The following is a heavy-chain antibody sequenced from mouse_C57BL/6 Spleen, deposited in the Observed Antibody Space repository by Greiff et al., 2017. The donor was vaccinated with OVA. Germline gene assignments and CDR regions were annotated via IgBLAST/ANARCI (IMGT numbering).Heavy chain of an antibody. J-gene: IGHJ3*01. CDR2: IRLKSDNYAT. CDR3: TEGLGSFAY. CDR1: GFTFSNYW. D-gene: IGHD2-4*01. Sequence: EVQLVESGGGLVQPGGSMKLSCVASGFTFSNYWMNWVRQSPEKGLEWVAQIRLKSDNYATHYAESVKGMFTISRNDSKSSVYLQMNNLRSEDTGIYYCTEGLGSFAYWGQGTLVTVSA. V-gene: IGHV6-3*01.